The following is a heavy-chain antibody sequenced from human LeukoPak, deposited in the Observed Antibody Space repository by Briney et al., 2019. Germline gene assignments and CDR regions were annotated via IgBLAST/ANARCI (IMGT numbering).Heavy chain of an antibody. V-gene: IGHV3-30*01. J-gene: IGHJ4*02. CDR3: AKDVTPEFYGDYGRTPDY. D-gene: IGHD4-17*01. CDR2: ISYDGSNK. CDR1: GFKFFTFA. Sequence: GGSLRLSCEASGFKFFTFAMHWVRRAPGKGLEWVAVISYDGSNKYYADSVKGRFTISRDNSKNTLYLQMNSLRAEDTAVYYCAKDVTPEFYGDYGRTPDYWGQGTLVTVSS.